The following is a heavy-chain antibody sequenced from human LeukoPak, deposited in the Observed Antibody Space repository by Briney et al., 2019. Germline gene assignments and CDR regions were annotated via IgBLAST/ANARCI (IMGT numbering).Heavy chain of an antibody. D-gene: IGHD1-26*01. Sequence: GGSLRLSCAASGFTFSSYGMHWVRQAPGKGLEWVAFIRYDGSNKYYADPVKGRFTISRDNSKNTLYLQMNSLRAEDMAVYYCAISPASGNHYGYWGQGTLVTVSS. CDR1: GFTFSSYG. J-gene: IGHJ4*02. CDR2: IRYDGSNK. V-gene: IGHV3-30*02. CDR3: AISPASGNHYGY.